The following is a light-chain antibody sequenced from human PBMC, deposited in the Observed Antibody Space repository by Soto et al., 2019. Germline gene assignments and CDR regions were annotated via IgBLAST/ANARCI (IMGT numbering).Light chain of an antibody. CDR3: SAWDDSLNAVV. CDR1: SSNVGSKT. Sequence: QSVLTQPPSASATPGQRVTISCSGSSSNVGSKTVSWFQHIPGTAPKLLIYSNDQRPSGVPDRFSASKSGTSASLAIGGLQSEDEADYYCSAWDDSLNAVVFGGGTKVTVL. CDR2: SND. V-gene: IGLV1-44*01. J-gene: IGLJ2*01.